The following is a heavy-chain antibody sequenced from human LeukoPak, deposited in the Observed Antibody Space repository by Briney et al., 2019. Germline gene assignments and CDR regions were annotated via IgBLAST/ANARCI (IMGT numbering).Heavy chain of an antibody. D-gene: IGHD2-8*02. V-gene: IGHV3-30-3*01. CDR3: ARSRGSPNTGEDAFDI. Sequence: QTGGSLRLSCAASRFTFSHYAMHWVRQAPGKGQEWVAVISYDGNNKYYADSVKGRFTISRDNSRNTLSLQMNSLRAEDTAVYYCARSRGSPNTGEDAFDIWGQGTLVTVSS. CDR2: ISYDGNNK. J-gene: IGHJ3*02. CDR1: RFTFSHYA.